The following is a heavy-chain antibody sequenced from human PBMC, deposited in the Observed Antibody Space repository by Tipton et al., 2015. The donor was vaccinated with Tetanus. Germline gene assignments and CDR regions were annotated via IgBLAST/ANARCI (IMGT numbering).Heavy chain of an antibody. V-gene: IGHV3-49*03. Sequence: SLRLSCTGSGFTFGDYGMNWFRQAPGKGLEWIGPIRSKDYGGTTEYAASVKDRFTISRDDSKSTAYLQMDSLKTEDTAVYYCGGRDRTTGTTLGLFDHWGQGILVTVSS. CDR3: GGRDRTTGTTLGLFDH. D-gene: IGHD1-1*01. J-gene: IGHJ4*02. CDR2: IRSKDYGGTT. CDR1: GFTFGDYG.